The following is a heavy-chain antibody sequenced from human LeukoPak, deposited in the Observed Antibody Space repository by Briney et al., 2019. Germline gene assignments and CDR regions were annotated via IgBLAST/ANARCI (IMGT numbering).Heavy chain of an antibody. CDR2: IYTGGTT. CDR3: ARDVAAPGGVYFDY. Sequence: GGSLRLSCAASGFTVSSNSMSWVRQARGKGVVWVSVIYTGGTTYYSDSVKGRFTISRDNSKNTLYLQMNSLRAEDTAVYYCARDVAAPGGVYFDYWGQGTLVTVSS. CDR1: GFTVSSNS. J-gene: IGHJ4*02. V-gene: IGHV3-66*01. D-gene: IGHD3-16*01.